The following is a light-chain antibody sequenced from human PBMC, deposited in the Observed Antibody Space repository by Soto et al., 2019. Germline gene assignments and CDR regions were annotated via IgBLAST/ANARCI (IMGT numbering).Light chain of an antibody. V-gene: IGKV3-20*01. J-gene: IGKJ1*01. Sequence: EKVMTQSPATLSVYPRERATLSCRASQSVNSKLAWYQQKPGQAPRLLIYGASNRATGIPDRFSGSGSGTDFTLTISRLEPEDFAVYYCQQYGRSGTSGQGAKVDIK. CDR3: QQYGRSGT. CDR1: QSVNSK. CDR2: GAS.